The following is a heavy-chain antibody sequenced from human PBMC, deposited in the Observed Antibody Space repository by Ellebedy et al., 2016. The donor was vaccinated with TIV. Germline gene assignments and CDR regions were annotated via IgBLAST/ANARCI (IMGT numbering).Heavy chain of an antibody. CDR2: LSGSGGST. Sequence: GESLKISCAASGFTFSSYAMSWVRQAPGKGLEWVSALSGSGGSTYYADSVKGRFTISRDNSKNTLYLQMNSLRAEDTAIYYCAKDVSGTFDYWGQGTLVTVSS. CDR3: AKDVSGTFDY. D-gene: IGHD1-1*01. CDR1: GFTFSSYA. J-gene: IGHJ4*02. V-gene: IGHV3-23*01.